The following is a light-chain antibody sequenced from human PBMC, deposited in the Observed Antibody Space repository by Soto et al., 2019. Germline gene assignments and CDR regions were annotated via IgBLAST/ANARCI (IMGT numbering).Light chain of an antibody. V-gene: IGKV1-5*01. CDR1: QSINNL. Sequence: DVQMTQSPSTLSASVGDRVTITCRASQSINNLLAWYQQKPGKAPKFLIYDVSTLESGVPSRFSGSGSGTEFTLTIRSLQTEDFANYYCQQYDSYPLTFGGGTKVDI. CDR2: DVS. J-gene: IGKJ4*01. CDR3: QQYDSYPLT.